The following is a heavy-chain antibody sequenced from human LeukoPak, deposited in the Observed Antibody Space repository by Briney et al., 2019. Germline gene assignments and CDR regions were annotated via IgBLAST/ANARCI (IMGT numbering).Heavy chain of an antibody. D-gene: IGHD3-22*01. Sequence: SETLSLTCALSGDSIDSTRYYWGWIRQPPGKGLEWIGSIYCGSTYYNPSLKGRVTMSADTSKNQLSLKLSSVTAADTAVYYCARPYYYDSRIDPWGQGILVTVSS. CDR2: IYCGST. J-gene: IGHJ5*02. CDR1: GDSIDSTRYY. V-gene: IGHV4-39*07. CDR3: ARPYYYDSRIDP.